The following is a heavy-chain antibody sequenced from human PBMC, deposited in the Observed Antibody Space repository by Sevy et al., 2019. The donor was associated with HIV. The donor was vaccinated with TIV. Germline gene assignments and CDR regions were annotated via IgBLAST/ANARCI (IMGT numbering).Heavy chain of an antibody. D-gene: IGHD5-12*01. CDR2: ISSNSRTK. V-gene: IGHV3-48*02. J-gene: IGHJ4*02. Sequence: GGSLRLSCTASGFIFGDYSMNWVRQAPGKGLQWIAYISSNSRTKYYADALGGRFTVSRDNGQNSLYLQMTSLTNDDAAVYYCAGDKNDYGGNSPNYWGQGTLVTVSS. CDR1: GFIFGDYS. CDR3: AGDKNDYGGNSPNY.